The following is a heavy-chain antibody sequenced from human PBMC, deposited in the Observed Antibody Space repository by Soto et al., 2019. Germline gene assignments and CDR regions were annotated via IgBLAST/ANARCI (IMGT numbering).Heavy chain of an antibody. D-gene: IGHD3-10*01. Sequence: GGSLRLSCAASGFTFSSYSMNWVRQAPGKGLEWGSSISSSSSYIYYADSVKGRFTISRDNAKNSLYLQMNSLRAADTAVYYCARDHWTMVRELDYWGQGTLVTVSS. CDR2: ISSSSSYI. V-gene: IGHV3-21*01. J-gene: IGHJ4*02. CDR1: GFTFSSYS. CDR3: ARDHWTMVRELDY.